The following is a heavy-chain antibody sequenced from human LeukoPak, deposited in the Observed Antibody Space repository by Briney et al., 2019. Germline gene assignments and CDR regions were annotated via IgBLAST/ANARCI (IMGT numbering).Heavy chain of an antibody. V-gene: IGHV3-23*01. Sequence: HAEASKIPSCTASDFSTSCYAMCWGQMPPGGLLGWVSVITGSGGTTYYADSVNGRFTISRDNSKNTLYLQMNSLRAEDTAVYYCAKDRYYASGSPTQHYYGMDVWGQGTTVTVSS. CDR1: DFSTSCYA. J-gene: IGHJ6*02. CDR3: AKDRYYASGSPTQHYYGMDV. CDR2: ITGSGGTT. D-gene: IGHD3-10*01.